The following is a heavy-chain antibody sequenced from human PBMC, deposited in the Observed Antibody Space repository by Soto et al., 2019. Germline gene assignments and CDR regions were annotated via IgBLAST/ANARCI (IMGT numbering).Heavy chain of an antibody. V-gene: IGHV4-30-2*01. Sequence: SETLSLTCAVSGGSISSGGYSWSWIRQPPGKGLEWIGYIYHSGSTYYNPSLKSRVTISVDRSKNQFSLKLSSVTAADTAVYYCARVRLGIVGATYKSWFDPWGQGTLVTVSS. CDR2: IYHSGST. CDR1: GGSISSGGYS. J-gene: IGHJ5*02. D-gene: IGHD1-26*01. CDR3: ARVRLGIVGATYKSWFDP.